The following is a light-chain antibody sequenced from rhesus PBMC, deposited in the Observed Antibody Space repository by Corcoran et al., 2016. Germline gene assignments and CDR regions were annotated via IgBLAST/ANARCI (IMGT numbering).Light chain of an antibody. V-gene: IGKV1-33*02. CDR2: GTS. CDR3: QQHNTNPYS. CDR1: QAISNW. Sequence: DIQMTQSPSSLSASVGDRVTITCQASQAISNWLAWYQQKPGKAPKLLIYGTSSLKSGVPSRFSGSGSGTEFTLTISRLQPEGFATYYCQQHNTNPYSFGQGTKVEI. J-gene: IGKJ2*01.